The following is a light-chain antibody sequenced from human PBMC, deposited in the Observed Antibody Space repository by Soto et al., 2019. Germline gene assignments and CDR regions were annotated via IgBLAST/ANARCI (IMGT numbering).Light chain of an antibody. V-gene: IGKV3-20*01. J-gene: IGKJ5*01. CDR3: HHYGISLTT. CDR1: QSVTSSY. CDR2: GAS. Sequence: EIVLTQSPGTLSLSPGERATLSCRASQSVTSSYLAWYQQKPGQAPRLLIYGASSRPTGIPDRFSGSGSGTDFTLTISRLEPEDFAVYSCHHYGISLTTFGQGTLLEIK.